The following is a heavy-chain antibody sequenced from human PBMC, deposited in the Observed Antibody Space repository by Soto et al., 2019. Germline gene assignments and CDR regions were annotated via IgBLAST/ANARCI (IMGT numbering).Heavy chain of an antibody. CDR2: ISGSGGST. Sequence: GGSLRLSCAASGFTFSSYAMSWVRQAPGKGLEWVSAISGSGGSTYYADSVKGRFTISRDNSKNTLYLQMNSLRAEDTAVYYCARKSGSYWNGWFDPWGQGTLVTVSS. CDR3: ARKSGSYWNGWFDP. J-gene: IGHJ5*02. CDR1: GFTFSSYA. V-gene: IGHV3-23*01. D-gene: IGHD1-26*01.